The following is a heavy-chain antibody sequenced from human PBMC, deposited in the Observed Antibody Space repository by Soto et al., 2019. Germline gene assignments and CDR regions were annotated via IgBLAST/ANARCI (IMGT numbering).Heavy chain of an antibody. CDR3: ANPYYYDSSGSFDY. J-gene: IGHJ4*02. Sequence: GGSLRLSCAASGFTFSGYAMSWVRQSPGKGLEWVSAISGSGGSTYYADSVKGRFTISRDNSKNTLYLQMNSLRAEDTAVYYCANPYYYDSSGSFDYWGQGTLVTVSS. CDR2: ISGSGGST. V-gene: IGHV3-23*01. D-gene: IGHD3-22*01. CDR1: GFTFSGYA.